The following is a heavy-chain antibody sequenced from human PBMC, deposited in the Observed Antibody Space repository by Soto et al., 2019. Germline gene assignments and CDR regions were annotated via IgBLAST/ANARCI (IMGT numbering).Heavy chain of an antibody. CDR1: GGTFSSYA. CDR2: IIPIFGTA. V-gene: IGHV1-69*06. D-gene: IGHD6-6*01. Sequence: ASVKVSCKASGGTFSSYAISWVRQAPGQGLEWMGGIIPIFGTANYAQKFQGRVTITADKSTSTAYMELSSLRSEDTAVYYCARNEQIVGYYYYGMDVWGQGTTVTSP. CDR3: ARNEQIVGYYYYGMDV. J-gene: IGHJ6*02.